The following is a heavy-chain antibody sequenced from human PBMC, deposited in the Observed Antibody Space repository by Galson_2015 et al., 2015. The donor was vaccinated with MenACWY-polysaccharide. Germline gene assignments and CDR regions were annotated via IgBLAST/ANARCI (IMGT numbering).Heavy chain of an antibody. CDR2: ISRSSRYI. CDR3: ARVSGQFYYDSGDLTPGSFDT. J-gene: IGHJ3*02. V-gene: IGHV3-21*04. CDR1: GFIFSSYS. D-gene: IGHD3-10*01. Sequence: SLRLSCAASGFIFSSYSMTWVRQAPGKGLDWVASISRSSRYIYYPDSVKGRFTVSRDNAQNSMYLEMNSLRAEDTAVYYCARVSGQFYYDSGDLTPGSFDTRG.